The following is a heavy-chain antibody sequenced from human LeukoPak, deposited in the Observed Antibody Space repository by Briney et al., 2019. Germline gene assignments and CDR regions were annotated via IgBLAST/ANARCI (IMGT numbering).Heavy chain of an antibody. CDR3: ARVSDLDYYDSSGPNWFDP. D-gene: IGHD3-22*01. J-gene: IGHJ5*02. CDR1: GGTFSSYA. CDR2: IIPIFGIA. V-gene: IGHV1-69*04. Sequence: SVKVSCEASGGTFSSYAISWVRQAPGQGLEWMGRIIPIFGIANYAQKFQGRVTITADKSTSTAYMELSSLRSEDTAVYYCARVSDLDYYDSSGPNWFDPWGQGTLVTVSS.